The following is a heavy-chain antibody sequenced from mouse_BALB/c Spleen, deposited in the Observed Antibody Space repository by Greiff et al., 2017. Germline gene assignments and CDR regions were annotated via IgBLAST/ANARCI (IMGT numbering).Heavy chain of an antibody. CDR3: ARHHYDYDGRFAY. V-gene: IGHV5-12-2*01. J-gene: IGHJ3*01. Sequence: EVKLMESGGGLVQPGGSLKLSCAASGFTFSSYTMSWVRQTPEKRLEWVAYISNGGGSTYYPDTVKGRFTISRDNAKNTLYLQMSSLKSEDTAMYYCARHHYDYDGRFAYWGQGTLVTVSA. D-gene: IGHD2-4*01. CDR2: ISNGGGST. CDR1: GFTFSSYT.